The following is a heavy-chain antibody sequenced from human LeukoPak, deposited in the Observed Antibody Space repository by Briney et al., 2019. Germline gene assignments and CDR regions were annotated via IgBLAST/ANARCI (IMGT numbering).Heavy chain of an antibody. CDR3: AKLIVGATRNFDY. CDR1: GLTFSSSA. Sequence: PGGSLRLSCAASGLTFSSSAMNWVRQAPGKGLEWVSAISGSGGSTYYADSVKGRFTISRDNSKNTLYLQMNSLRAEDTAVYYCAKLIVGATRNFDYWGQGTLVTVSS. D-gene: IGHD1-26*01. V-gene: IGHV3-23*01. CDR2: ISGSGGST. J-gene: IGHJ4*02.